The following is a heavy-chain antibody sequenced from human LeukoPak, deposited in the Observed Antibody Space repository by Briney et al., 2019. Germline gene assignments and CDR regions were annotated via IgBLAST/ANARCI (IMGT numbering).Heavy chain of an antibody. Sequence: SETLSLTCTVSGGSISSGSYYWRWLRQPAGRGLEWIGRIYTSGSTNYNASLKSRVTISVDTSKNQFSLKLSSVTAADTAVYYWARDIGIFDYGMDVWGQGTTVTVSS. CDR1: GGSISSGSYY. J-gene: IGHJ6*02. CDR2: IYTSGST. CDR3: ARDIGIFDYGMDV. V-gene: IGHV4-61*02. D-gene: IGHD3-3*02.